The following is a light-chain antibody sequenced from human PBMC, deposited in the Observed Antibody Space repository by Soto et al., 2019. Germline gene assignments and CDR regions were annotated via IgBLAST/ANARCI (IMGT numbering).Light chain of an antibody. J-gene: IGKJ5*01. CDR2: DAS. CDR3: QQYSHLIT. CDR1: QSISSY. V-gene: IGKV1-33*01. Sequence: DIQMTQSPSSLSASVGDRVTITFRASQSISSYLNWYQQKLGKAPKLLIYDASNLETGVPSRFSGSGSGTDFTFTISSLQPEDIATYYCQQYSHLITFGQGTRLEIK.